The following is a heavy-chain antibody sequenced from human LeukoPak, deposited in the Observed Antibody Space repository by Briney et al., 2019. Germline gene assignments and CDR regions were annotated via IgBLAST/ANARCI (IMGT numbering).Heavy chain of an antibody. V-gene: IGHV4-38-2*01. J-gene: IGHJ4*02. CDR3: ARLSRRGYTSCYDY. CDR1: GYSISSGYY. D-gene: IGHD2-2*01. CDR2: IYHSGST. Sequence: PSETLSLTCAVSGYSISSGYYWGWIRQPPGKGLEWIGSIYHSGSTHYNPSLKSRVTISVDTSKNQFSLKLSSVTAADTAVYYCARLSRRGYTSCYDYWGQGTLVTVS.